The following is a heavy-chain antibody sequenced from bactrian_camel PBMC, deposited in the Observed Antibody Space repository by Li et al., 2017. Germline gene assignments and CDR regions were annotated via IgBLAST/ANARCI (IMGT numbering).Heavy chain of an antibody. CDR3: AADLGPCQVRGRNLVPRPTTFGY. CDR2: FYIYGQGP. CDR1: RAPDNLIC. J-gene: IGHJ6*01. Sequence: VQLVESGGDSVQAGDSLKLSCVISRAPDNLICLTWFRQAPGKQREAVGSFYIYGQGPTYADSVKGRFTISQDKAKNALTLQMNSLEVEDTAMYYCAADLGPCQVRGRNLVPRPTTFGYWGQGTQVTVS. D-gene: IGHD1*01. V-gene: IGHV3S54*01.